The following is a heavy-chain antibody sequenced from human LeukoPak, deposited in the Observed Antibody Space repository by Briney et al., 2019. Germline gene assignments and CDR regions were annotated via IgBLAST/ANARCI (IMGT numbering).Heavy chain of an antibody. Sequence: SETLSLTCTVSGGSISSYYWSWIRQPAGKAREWIGRIYTSGSTNYKPSLKSRVTMPLHTSKNQFSLKLSSVTAADTAVYSCARVHEDAFDIWGQGTMVTVSS. J-gene: IGHJ3*02. V-gene: IGHV4-4*07. CDR1: GGSISSYY. CDR3: ARVHEDAFDI. CDR2: IYTSGST.